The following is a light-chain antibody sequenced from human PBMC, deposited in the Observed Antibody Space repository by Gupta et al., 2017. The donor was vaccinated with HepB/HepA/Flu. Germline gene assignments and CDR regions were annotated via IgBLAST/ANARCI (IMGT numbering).Light chain of an antibody. Sequence: SVALGQTVRITCQGDSLRTYYASWYQQRPGQAPLLVVFGQDKRPSGTPDRFSASRSGNTASLTITGAPAEEEADYYCNSPESRGNNLVVFGGGTKLTVL. CDR2: GQD. J-gene: IGLJ3*02. CDR1: SLRTYY. CDR3: NSPESRGNNLVV. V-gene: IGLV3-19*01.